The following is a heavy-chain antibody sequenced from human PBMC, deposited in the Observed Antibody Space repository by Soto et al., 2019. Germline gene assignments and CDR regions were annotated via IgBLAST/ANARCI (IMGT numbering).Heavy chain of an antibody. D-gene: IGHD6-19*01. CDR2: IYHSGST. J-gene: IGHJ3*02. CDR1: GVYISSSHW. Sequence: QVQLQESGPGLVKPSGTLSLTCAVSGVYISSSHWWSWVRQPPGKGLEWIGQIYHSGSTHYNPSLKSRVTISIDKSKNQLSLKLTSVTAADTAVYYCARDRIAVALGAFDIWGQGTVVTVSS. V-gene: IGHV4-4*02. CDR3: ARDRIAVALGAFDI.